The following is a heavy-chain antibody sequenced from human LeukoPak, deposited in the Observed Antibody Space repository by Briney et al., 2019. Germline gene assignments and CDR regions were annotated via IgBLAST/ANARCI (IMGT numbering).Heavy chain of an antibody. CDR3: ARHRAAPGA. Sequence: PGGTLRLSCAASGFTFSSSAMSWVRQAPGKGLEWVSTISGSGDRTYYADSVKGRFTISRDNSKNTLYLQMNSLRAEDTAVYYCARHRAAPGAWGQGTLVTVSS. V-gene: IGHV3-23*01. J-gene: IGHJ5*02. CDR2: ISGSGDRT. CDR1: GFTFSSSA. D-gene: IGHD6-13*01.